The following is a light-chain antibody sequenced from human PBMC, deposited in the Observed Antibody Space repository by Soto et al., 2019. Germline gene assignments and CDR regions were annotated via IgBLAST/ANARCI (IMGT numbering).Light chain of an antibody. J-gene: IGKJ1*01. Sequence: EIVLTQSPGTLSLSPGERATLSCRASLSITSNFLAWYQQKPGQAPRLLLYDASNRATGIPDRFSGSGSGTDFSLTISRLEPEDFGVYSCQQYGSSVWTFGQGTRVEIK. CDR2: DAS. CDR1: LSITSNF. V-gene: IGKV3-20*01. CDR3: QQYGSSVWT.